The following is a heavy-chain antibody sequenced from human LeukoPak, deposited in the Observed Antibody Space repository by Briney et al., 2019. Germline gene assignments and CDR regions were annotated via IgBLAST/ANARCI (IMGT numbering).Heavy chain of an antibody. CDR2: INPSGGST. CDR3: ARGDYDFWSGYLHYFDY. CDR1: GYTFTSYY. J-gene: IGHJ4*02. Sequence: ASVKVSCKASGYTFTSYYMHWVRQAPGQGLEWMGIINPSGGSTSYAQRFQGRVTMPRDTSTSTVYMEMSSLRSEDTAVYYCARGDYDFWSGYLHYFDYWGQGTLVTVSS. D-gene: IGHD3-3*01. V-gene: IGHV1-46*03.